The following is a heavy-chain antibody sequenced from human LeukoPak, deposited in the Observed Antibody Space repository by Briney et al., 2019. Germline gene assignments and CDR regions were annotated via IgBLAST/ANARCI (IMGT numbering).Heavy chain of an antibody. Sequence: PSETLSLTCTVPGGSISSSSYYWGWIRQPPGKGLEWIGSIYYSGSTYYNPSLKSRVTISVDTSKNQFSLKLSSVTAADTAVYYCARGDSYSSGWYDGYYFDYWGQGTLVTVSS. CDR1: GGSISSSSYY. J-gene: IGHJ4*02. CDR2: IYYSGST. V-gene: IGHV4-39*01. CDR3: ARGDSYSSGWYDGYYFDY. D-gene: IGHD6-19*01.